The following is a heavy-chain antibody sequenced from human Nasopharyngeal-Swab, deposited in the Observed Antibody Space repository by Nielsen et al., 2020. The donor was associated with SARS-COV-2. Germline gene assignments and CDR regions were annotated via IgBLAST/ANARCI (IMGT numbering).Heavy chain of an antibody. V-gene: IGHV1-69*06. CDR1: GGTFSSYA. Sequence: AVKVSCKASGGTFSSYAISWVRQAPGKGLEWMGGIIPIFGTANYAQKFQGRVTITADKSASTAYMELRSLRSDDTAVYYCARVITGYSSSWYLYYFDYWGQGTLVTVSS. CDR3: ARVITGYSSSWYLYYFDY. D-gene: IGHD6-13*01. J-gene: IGHJ4*02. CDR2: IIPIFGTA.